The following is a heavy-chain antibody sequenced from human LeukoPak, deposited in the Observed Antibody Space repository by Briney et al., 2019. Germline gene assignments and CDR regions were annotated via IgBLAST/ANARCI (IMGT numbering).Heavy chain of an antibody. CDR2: ISYDGSNK. Sequence: GGSLRLSCAASGFSVSNNYMSWVRQAPGKGLEWVAVISYDGSNKYYADSVKGRFTISRDNSKNTLYLQMNSLRAEDTAVYYCASLHHSSSHDYWGQGTLVTVSS. CDR3: ASLHHSSSHDY. V-gene: IGHV3-30-3*01. CDR1: GFSVSNNY. J-gene: IGHJ4*02. D-gene: IGHD6-6*01.